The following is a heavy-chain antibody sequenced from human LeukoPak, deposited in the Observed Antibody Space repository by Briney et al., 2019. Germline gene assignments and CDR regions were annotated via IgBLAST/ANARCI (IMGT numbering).Heavy chain of an antibody. CDR3: ARHRTGGYDILTGYITPNWFDP. J-gene: IGHJ5*02. V-gene: IGHV4-39*01. Sequence: SETRSLTCTVSGGSISGSSYCWGWIRQPPGKGLEWIGSIYYSGSTYYNPSLKSRVTISVDTSKNQFSLKLSSVTAADTAVSYCARHRTGGYDILTGYITPNWFDPWGQGTLVTVSS. D-gene: IGHD3-9*01. CDR1: GGSISGSSYC. CDR2: IYYSGST.